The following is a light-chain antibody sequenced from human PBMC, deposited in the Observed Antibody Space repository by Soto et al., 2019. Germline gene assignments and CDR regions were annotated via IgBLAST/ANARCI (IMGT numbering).Light chain of an antibody. CDR2: GNS. CDR1: SSNIGAGYD. J-gene: IGLJ2*01. Sequence: QSVLPQPPSVSGAPGPRVTISCTGSSSNIGAGYDVHWYQQLPGTAPKLLIYGNSNRPSGVPDRFSGSKSGTSASLAITGREAEDEADDYCQASDSSRSVVVFGGGTKLTVL. CDR3: QASDSSRSVVV. V-gene: IGLV1-40*01.